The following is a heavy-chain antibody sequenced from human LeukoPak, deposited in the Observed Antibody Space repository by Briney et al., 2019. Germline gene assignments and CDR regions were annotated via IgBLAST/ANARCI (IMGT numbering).Heavy chain of an antibody. V-gene: IGHV3-66*01. CDR2: IYSGGST. Sequence: PGGSLRLSCAASGFTVSSNYMSWVRQAPGKGLEWVSVIYSGGSTYYADSVKGRFTISRDNSKNTLYLQMNSLRAEDTAVYYCARDGPHSGSYYYYGMTSGAKGPRSPSP. J-gene: IGHJ6*02. CDR1: GFTVSSNY. D-gene: IGHD1-26*01. CDR3: ARDGPHSGSYYYYGMTS.